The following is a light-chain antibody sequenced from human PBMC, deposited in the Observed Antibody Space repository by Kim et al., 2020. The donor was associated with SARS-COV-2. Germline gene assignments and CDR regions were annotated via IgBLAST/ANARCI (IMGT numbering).Light chain of an antibody. CDR1: SLRSYF. CDR2: GKN. Sequence: SELTQDPAVSVALGQTVRITCQGDSLRSYFASWYQQKPGQAPVLVFYGKNNRPSGIPDRFSGSYSGNTASLTITAAQAEDEADYYCNSRESSANHWMFGGGTQLTVL. J-gene: IGLJ3*02. V-gene: IGLV3-19*01. CDR3: NSRESSANHWM.